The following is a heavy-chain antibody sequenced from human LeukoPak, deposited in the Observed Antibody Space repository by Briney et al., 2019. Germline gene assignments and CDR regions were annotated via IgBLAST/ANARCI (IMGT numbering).Heavy chain of an antibody. CDR2: IYNIRTT. V-gene: IGHV4-39*07. J-gene: IGHJ4*02. CDR1: GGSVTSNNFH. Sequence: SETLSLTCNVSGGSVTSNNFHWGWIRQPPGKGLEWIGIIYNIRTTSYSPSLKSRVTISVDTSKNQFSLKLSSVTAADTAVYYCARESGGSIDYWGQGTLVTVSS. D-gene: IGHD3-16*01. CDR3: ARESGGSIDY.